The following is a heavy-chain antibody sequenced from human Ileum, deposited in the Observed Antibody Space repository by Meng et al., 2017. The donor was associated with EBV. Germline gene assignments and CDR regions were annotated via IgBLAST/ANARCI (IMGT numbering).Heavy chain of an antibody. Sequence: GQRQGAGQGLVTPSGTLSSTAAVSGDSISSNNWWSWVRQPPGKGLEWIGEIYHSGSTNYNPSFKSRVTMSVDKSKNQISLNLSSVTAADTAVYYCASGRDYAWHSWGRGTLVTVSS. V-gene: IGHV4-4*02. CDR3: ASGRDYAWHS. J-gene: IGHJ4*02. CDR2: IYHSGST. D-gene: IGHD4-17*01. CDR1: GDSISSNNW.